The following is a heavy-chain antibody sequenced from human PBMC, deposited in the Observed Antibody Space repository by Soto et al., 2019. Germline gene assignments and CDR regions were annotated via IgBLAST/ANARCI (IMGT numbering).Heavy chain of an antibody. J-gene: IGHJ6*03. CDR1: GFTFSSYS. CDR2: ISSSSSTI. CDR3: ARVRRGAVAGTFGYYYMDV. Sequence: GGSLRLSCAASGFTFSSYSMNWVRQAPGKGLEWVSYISSSSSTIYYADSVKGRFTISRDNAKNSLYLQMNSLRAEDTAVYYCARVRRGAVAGTFGYYYMDVWGKGTTVTVSS. D-gene: IGHD6-19*01. V-gene: IGHV3-48*01.